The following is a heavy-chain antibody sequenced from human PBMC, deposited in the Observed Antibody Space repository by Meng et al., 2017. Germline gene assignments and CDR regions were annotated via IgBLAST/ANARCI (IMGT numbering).Heavy chain of an antibody. V-gene: IGHV4/OR15-8*02. Sequence: LQESGPGLVKASGTLSLTCVVSCGSISSVDWWSWIRQPPGKGLEWIGEIYHGGNTNYNPSLKSRVTISIDKSKNQFSLKLSSVTAADTAVYYCASWIYSCGWQWGQGTLVTVSS. CDR1: CGSISSVDW. CDR3: ASWIYSCGWQ. D-gene: IGHD6-19*01. CDR2: IYHGGNT. J-gene: IGHJ4*02.